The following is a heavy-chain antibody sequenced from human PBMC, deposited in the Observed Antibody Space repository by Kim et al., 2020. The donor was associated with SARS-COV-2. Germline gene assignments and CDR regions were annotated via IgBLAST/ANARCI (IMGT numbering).Heavy chain of an antibody. J-gene: IGHJ4*02. CDR3: ARLQAKFYGAAG. CDR2: IYYSGST. V-gene: IGHV4-39*01. CDR1: GGSISSSSYY. D-gene: IGHD4-17*01. Sequence: SETLSLTCTVSGGSISSSSYYWGWIRQPPGKGLEWIGSIYYSGSTYYNPSLKSRVTISVDTSKNQFSLKLSSVTAADTAVYYCARLQAKFYGAAGWGQGTLVTVSS.